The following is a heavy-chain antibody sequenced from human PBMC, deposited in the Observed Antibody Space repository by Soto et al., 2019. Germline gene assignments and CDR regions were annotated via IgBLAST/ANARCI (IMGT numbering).Heavy chain of an antibody. V-gene: IGHV4-30-2*01. CDR3: ASGDYQYSIDY. CDR1: GDSMTSGDYS. D-gene: IGHD4-17*01. Sequence: PSETLSLTCTVSGDSMTSGDYSWSWIRQPPGKGLEWLGYIYRTGNTHYSPSLKSRVSISQDRSKNQFSLELTSVTAADTAVYYSASGDYQYSIDYWGQGTLVTVSS. J-gene: IGHJ4*02. CDR2: IYRTGNT.